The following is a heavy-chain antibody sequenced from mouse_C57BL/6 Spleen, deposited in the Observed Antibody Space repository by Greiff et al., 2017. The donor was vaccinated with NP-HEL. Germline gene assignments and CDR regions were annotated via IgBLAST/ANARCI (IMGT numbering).Heavy chain of an antibody. CDR3: VRDLFYFDV. CDR1: GFSFNTYA. CDR2: IRIKSNNYAT. D-gene: IGHD5-1*01. V-gene: IGHV10-1*01. Sequence: EVQLQQSGGGLVQPKGSLKLSCAASGFSFNTYAMNWVRQAPGKGLDWVARIRIKSNNYATYYAESVKDRFTISRGESGSMLYLQINNLKTEGTAMYYCVRDLFYFDVWGTGTTVTVSS. J-gene: IGHJ1*03.